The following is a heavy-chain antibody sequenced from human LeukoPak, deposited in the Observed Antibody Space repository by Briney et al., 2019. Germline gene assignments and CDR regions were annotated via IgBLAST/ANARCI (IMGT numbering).Heavy chain of an antibody. CDR1: GYTFTGYY. V-gene: IGHV1-2*02. Sequence: GASVKVSCKASGYTFTGYYMHWLRQAPGQGLEWMGWINPNSGGTNYAQKFQGRVTMTRDTSISTAYMELSRLRSDDTAVYYCARAVGFGELPLDDAFDIWGQGTMVTVSS. D-gene: IGHD3-10*01. CDR3: ARAVGFGELPLDDAFDI. J-gene: IGHJ3*02. CDR2: INPNSGGT.